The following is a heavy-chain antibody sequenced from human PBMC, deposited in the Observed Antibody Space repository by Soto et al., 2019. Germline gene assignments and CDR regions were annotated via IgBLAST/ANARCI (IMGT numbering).Heavy chain of an antibody. D-gene: IGHD3-3*01. CDR1: GGSISSSSYY. CDR3: ARHELTIFGGVMLFPEWFDP. J-gene: IGHJ5*02. V-gene: IGHV4-39*01. CDR2: IYYSGST. Sequence: SETLSITCTISGGSISSSSYYWGWIRQPPGKGLEWIGSIYYSGSTYYNPSLKSRVTISVDTSKNQFSLKLSSVTAADTAVYYCARHELTIFGGVMLFPEWFDPWGQGTLVTVSS.